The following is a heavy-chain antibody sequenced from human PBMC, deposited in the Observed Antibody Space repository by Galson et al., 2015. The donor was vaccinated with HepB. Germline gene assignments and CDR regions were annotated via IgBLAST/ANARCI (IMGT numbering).Heavy chain of an antibody. CDR1: GFTFSNYD. D-gene: IGHD4-17*01. CDR2: ISYDGTDK. V-gene: IGHV3-30*18. J-gene: IGHJ6*02. Sequence: SLRLSCAASGFTFSNYDMHWVRQAPGKGLEWVAIISYDGTDKYYADAVKGRFTISRDNAQNPLFLQVSGLRAEDTAVYYCAKDVGGYGDYQFNNMDVWGQGTTVIVSS. CDR3: AKDVGGYGDYQFNNMDV.